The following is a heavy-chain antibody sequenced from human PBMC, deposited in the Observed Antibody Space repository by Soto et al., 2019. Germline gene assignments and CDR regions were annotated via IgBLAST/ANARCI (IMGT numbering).Heavy chain of an antibody. CDR1: GFSFGDYA. CDR3: VKARAYGDFAGSFES. Sequence: GGSLRLSCVASGFSFGDYAMNWVRQAPGKGLEWVSNIGGRGGNTFYADSMRGRFTISRDNSKNMLYLEMNNLRVEDSATYYCVKARAYGDFAGSFESWGQGTQVTSPQ. J-gene: IGHJ4*02. D-gene: IGHD4-17*01. CDR2: IGGRGGNT. V-gene: IGHV3-23*01.